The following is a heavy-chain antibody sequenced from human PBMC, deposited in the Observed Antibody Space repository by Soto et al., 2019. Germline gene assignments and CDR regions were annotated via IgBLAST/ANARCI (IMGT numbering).Heavy chain of an antibody. D-gene: IGHD3-3*01. J-gene: IGHJ3*02. CDR1: GFTFTSSA. Sequence: SVKVSCKASGFTFTSSAMQWVRQARGQRLERIGWIVVGSGNTNYAQKFQERVTITRDMSTSTAYMELSSLRSEDTAVYYCAAASLVGDFWSGYYTGYSLAFDIWGQGTMVTVSS. CDR2: IVVGSGNT. V-gene: IGHV1-58*02. CDR3: AAASLVGDFWSGYYTGYSLAFDI.